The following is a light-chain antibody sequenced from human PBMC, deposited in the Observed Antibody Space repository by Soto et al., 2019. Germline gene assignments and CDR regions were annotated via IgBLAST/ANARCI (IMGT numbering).Light chain of an antibody. V-gene: IGLV2-11*01. CDR1: SSDVGDYNY. CDR2: DVS. Sequence: QSALTQPRSVSGSPGQSVTISCTGTSSDVGDYNYVSWYQQYPGKAPKLVSYDVSKRPSGVPDRVSGSKSGNTASLTISGLQAEDEADYYCCSFAGSYTFWVFGGGTKLTVL. CDR3: CSFAGSYTFWV. J-gene: IGLJ3*02.